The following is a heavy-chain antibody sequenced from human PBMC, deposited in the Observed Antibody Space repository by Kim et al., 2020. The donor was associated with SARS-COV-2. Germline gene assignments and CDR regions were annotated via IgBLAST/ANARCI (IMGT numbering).Heavy chain of an antibody. CDR2: IWYDGSNK. CDR3: AKSQDSSGYCIDY. D-gene: IGHD3-22*01. J-gene: IGHJ4*02. Sequence: GGSLRLSCAASGFTFSSYGMHWVRQAPGKGLEWVAVIWYDGSNKYYADSVKGRFTISRDNSKNTLYLQMNSLRAEDTAVYYCAKSQDSSGYCIDYWGQGTLVTVSS. V-gene: IGHV3-33*06. CDR1: GFTFSSYG.